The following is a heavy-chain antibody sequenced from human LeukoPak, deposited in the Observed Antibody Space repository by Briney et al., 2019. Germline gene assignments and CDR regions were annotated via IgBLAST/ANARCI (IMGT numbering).Heavy chain of an antibody. J-gene: IGHJ4*02. V-gene: IGHV3-74*01. CDR1: GFTFSSYW. D-gene: IGHD2-21*01. Sequence: GGSLGLSCAVSGFTFSSYWMHWVRQAPGKGLVWVSRINSDGSSTNYADSVKGRFTISRDNAKNTLYLQMNSLRAEDAAVYYCGTDMVKGYWGQGTLVTVAS. CDR3: GTDMVKGY. CDR2: INSDGSST.